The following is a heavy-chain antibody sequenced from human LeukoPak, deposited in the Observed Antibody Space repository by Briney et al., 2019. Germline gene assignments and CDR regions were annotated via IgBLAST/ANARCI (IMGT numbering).Heavy chain of an antibody. V-gene: IGHV1-2*02. CDR3: ARVGSGWYRGHDAFDI. CDR2: INPNSGGT. J-gene: IGHJ3*02. Sequence: ASVKVSCKASGYTFTSHYMHWVRQAPGQGLEWMGWINPNSGGTNYAQKFQGRVTMTRDTSISTAYMELSRLRSDDTAVYYCARVGSGWYRGHDAFDIWGQGTMVTVSS. CDR1: GYTFTSHY. D-gene: IGHD6-19*01.